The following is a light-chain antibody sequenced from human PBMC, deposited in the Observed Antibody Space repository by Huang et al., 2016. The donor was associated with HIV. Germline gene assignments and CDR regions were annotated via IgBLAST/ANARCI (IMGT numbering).Light chain of an antibody. CDR3: QGSLSIPHT. Sequence: DIQMTQSPSSLSASVGDRGTITCRASENIRRYLNWYQQKPGKPPKLLIHSASTLQSGVPSRFSGSGSGTDFTLTITSLQPEDFATYYCQGSLSIPHTFGQGTNLEIK. CDR1: ENIRRY. CDR2: SAS. V-gene: IGKV1-39*01. J-gene: IGKJ2*01.